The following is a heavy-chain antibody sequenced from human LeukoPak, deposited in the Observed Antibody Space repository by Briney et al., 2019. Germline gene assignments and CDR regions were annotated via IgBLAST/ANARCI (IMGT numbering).Heavy chain of an antibody. J-gene: IGHJ3*02. D-gene: IGHD2-15*01. V-gene: IGHV3-23*01. CDR1: GFTFSSYA. CDR3: AKEFVGYPFEM. CDR2: ISGSGGST. Sequence: GGSLRLSCAASGFTFSSYAMSWVRQAAGKGLEWVSAISGSGGSTYYADSVKGRFTISRDNSKNTLYLQMNSLRAEDTVVYYCAKEFVGYPFEMWAEGTMVTVFS.